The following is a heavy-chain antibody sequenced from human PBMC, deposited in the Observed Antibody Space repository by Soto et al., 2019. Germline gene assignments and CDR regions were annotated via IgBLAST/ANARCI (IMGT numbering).Heavy chain of an antibody. D-gene: IGHD5-12*01. J-gene: IGHJ6*02. CDR1: GYTFTGYY. V-gene: IGHV1-2*04. CDR3: AREGYSGYEKGAYGMDV. Sequence: SCKASGYTFTGYYMHWVRQAPGQGLEWMGWINPNSGGTNYAQKFQGWVTMTRDTSISTAYMELSRLRSDDTAVYYCAREGYSGYEKGAYGMDVWGQGTTVTVSS. CDR2: INPNSGGT.